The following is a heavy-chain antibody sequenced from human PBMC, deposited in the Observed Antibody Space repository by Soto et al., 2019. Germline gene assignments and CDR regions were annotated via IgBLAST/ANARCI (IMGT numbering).Heavy chain of an antibody. CDR2: FNPSAGST. CDR3: ARGACGGDCYSNWFDP. V-gene: IGHV1-46*01. Sequence: GASVKVSCKASGYTFTSYYMHWVRQAPGQGLEWMGVFNPSAGSTSYAQKFQGRVTMTRDTSTSTVYMELSSLRSEDTAVYYCARGACGGDCYSNWFDPWGQGTLVTVSS. CDR1: GYTFTSYY. J-gene: IGHJ5*02. D-gene: IGHD2-21*02.